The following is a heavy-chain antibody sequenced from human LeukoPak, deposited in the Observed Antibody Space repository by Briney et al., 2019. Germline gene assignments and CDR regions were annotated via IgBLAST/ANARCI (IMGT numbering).Heavy chain of an antibody. Sequence: GASLRLSCAASGFTFSSYAMCWVRQAPGNGLQWVSSITSSGDNTYYADSVNGRFTISRDNTKNTLHLQVNSLRAEDTAVYYCVRGSRGNYDTWGQGTLVTVSS. D-gene: IGHD3-22*01. V-gene: IGHV3-23*01. CDR3: VRGSRGNYDT. CDR1: GFTFSSYA. J-gene: IGHJ5*02. CDR2: ITSSGDNT.